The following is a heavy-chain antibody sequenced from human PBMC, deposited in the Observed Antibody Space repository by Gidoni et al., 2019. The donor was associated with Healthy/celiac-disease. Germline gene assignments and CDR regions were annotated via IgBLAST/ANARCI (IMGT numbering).Heavy chain of an antibody. CDR2: ISPIFGTA. CDR1: GGTFSSYA. J-gene: IGHJ6*03. Sequence: QVQLVQSGAEVKKPGSAVKVSCKASGGTFSSYAIRWVRQAPGQGLEWMGGISPIFGTANYAQKFQGRVTITADKSTSTAYMELSSLRSEDTAVYYCARDKGSYDFWSGYYKNYYYYMDVWGKGTTVTVSS. V-gene: IGHV1-69*06. D-gene: IGHD3-3*01. CDR3: ARDKGSYDFWSGYYKNYYYYMDV.